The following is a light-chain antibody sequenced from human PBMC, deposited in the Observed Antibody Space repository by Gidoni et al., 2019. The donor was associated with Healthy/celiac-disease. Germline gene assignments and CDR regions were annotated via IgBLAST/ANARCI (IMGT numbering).Light chain of an antibody. V-gene: IGLV1-40*01. CDR1: SSNIGAGYD. Sequence: QSVLTQPPSVSGAPGQRVTISCTGSSSNIGAGYDVHWYQMLPGTAPKLLIYDNSNRPSGVPDRFSGSKSGTSASLAITGLQVEDEADYFCQSYDTNLSISRLFGGGTKLTVL. J-gene: IGLJ2*01. CDR3: QSYDTNLSISRL. CDR2: DNS.